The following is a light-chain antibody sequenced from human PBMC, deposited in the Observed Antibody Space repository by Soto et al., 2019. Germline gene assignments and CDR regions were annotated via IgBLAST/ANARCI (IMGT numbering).Light chain of an antibody. CDR3: QQYRDFPQT. J-gene: IGKJ1*01. CDR1: QSVRSNY. CDR2: NSP. V-gene: IGKV3-20*01. Sequence: EIVLTQSPGTLSLSPGERATLSCRASQSVRSNYLAWYQQKPGQAPRLLIYNSPTRATGIPDRFSGSGSGTDFTLTISRLEPEDFALYSCQQYRDFPQTFGQGTQVEIK.